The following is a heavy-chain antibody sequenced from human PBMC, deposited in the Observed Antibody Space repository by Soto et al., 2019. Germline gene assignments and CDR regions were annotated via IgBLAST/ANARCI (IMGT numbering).Heavy chain of an antibody. J-gene: IGHJ4*02. CDR2: FSATSENT. CDR3: AKARDQQWVRLPFDY. D-gene: IGHD6-19*01. Sequence: EVQLLESGGGLVQPGGSLRLSCVGSGFFFSSYTMTWVRQAPGKGLEWVSSFSATSENTYYADSVRGRFTISRDNSKNTLFLQMNSLTAEATAMYYCAKARDQQWVRLPFDYWGQGTLVTVSS. V-gene: IGHV3-23*01. CDR1: GFFFSSYT.